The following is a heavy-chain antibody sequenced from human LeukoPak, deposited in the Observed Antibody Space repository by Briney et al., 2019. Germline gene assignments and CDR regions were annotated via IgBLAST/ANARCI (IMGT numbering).Heavy chain of an antibody. CDR3: ARPPHYYYDSSGYD. Sequence: GASVKVSCKASGYTFTGCYMHWVRQAPGQGLEWMGWVNPNSGGTNYAQKFQGRVTMTRDTSISTAYMELSRLRSDDTAGYYCARPPHYYYDSSGYDWGQGTLVTVSS. D-gene: IGHD3-22*01. V-gene: IGHV1-2*02. CDR1: GYTFTGCY. J-gene: IGHJ4*02. CDR2: VNPNSGGT.